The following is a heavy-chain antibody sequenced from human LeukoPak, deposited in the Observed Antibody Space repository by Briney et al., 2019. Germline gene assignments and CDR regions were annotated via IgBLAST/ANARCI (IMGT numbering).Heavy chain of an antibody. CDR3: ARAPSRAYACEV. Sequence: PSETLPLTCTVSGGSLSGSSYYWGWLPQPPGKGLEGIGDIYYSGSTNYNPSLKSRVTISVDTSNKQFSLKLSSVTAADKAVYYCARAPSRAYACEVWGQGTMVTVSS. V-gene: IGHV4-61*01. J-gene: IGHJ3*01. CDR1: GGSLSGSSYY. CDR2: IYYSGST.